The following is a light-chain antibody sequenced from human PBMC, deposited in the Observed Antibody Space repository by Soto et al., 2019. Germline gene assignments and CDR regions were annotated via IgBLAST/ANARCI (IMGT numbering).Light chain of an antibody. Sequence: EIVLTQSPATLSLSPGERATLSCRASQSISDYLAWYQQKPGQAPRLLIYGASTRDTGVPTRFSGSGSGTEFTLTITNLQSEDFAVYYCQQYNNWPPWTFGQGTKVDIK. CDR1: QSISDY. CDR3: QQYNNWPPWT. J-gene: IGKJ1*01. V-gene: IGKV3D-15*01. CDR2: GAS.